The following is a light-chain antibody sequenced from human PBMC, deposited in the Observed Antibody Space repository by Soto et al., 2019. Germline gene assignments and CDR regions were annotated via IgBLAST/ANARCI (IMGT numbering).Light chain of an antibody. CDR3: QQYGSSPLLT. Sequence: EVVMTQSPATLSVSPGERATLSCRASRSVASNLAWYQHKPGQGPRLLLYGASTRASGIPARFSGSGSGTEFTLTISSLQPEDFAVYYCQQYGSSPLLTFGGGTKVEIK. J-gene: IGKJ4*01. CDR2: GAS. V-gene: IGKV3-15*01. CDR1: RSVASN.